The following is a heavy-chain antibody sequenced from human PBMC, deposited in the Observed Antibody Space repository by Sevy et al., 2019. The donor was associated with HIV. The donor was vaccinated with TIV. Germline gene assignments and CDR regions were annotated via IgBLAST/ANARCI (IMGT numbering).Heavy chain of an antibody. J-gene: IGHJ4*02. D-gene: IGHD6-13*01. CDR2: INPNSGGT. CDR1: GYTFTGYY. Sequence: ASVKVSCKASGYTFTGYYMHWVRQAPGQGLEWMGRINPNSGGTNYAQKFQGRVTMTRDTSISTAYMELSRLRSDDTAVYYCARDISGIAAAGTSAGYWGQRTLVTVSS. V-gene: IGHV1-2*06. CDR3: ARDISGIAAAGTSAGY.